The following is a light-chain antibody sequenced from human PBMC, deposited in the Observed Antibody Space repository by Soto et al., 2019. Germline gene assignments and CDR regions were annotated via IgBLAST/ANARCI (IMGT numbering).Light chain of an antibody. V-gene: IGKV3-20*01. J-gene: IGKJ5*01. CDR2: GAS. CDR3: QQYDNSPIT. Sequence: VLTQSPATLSVSPRDSATLSCRASQSVATNLAWYQQKPGQAPRLLIYGASSRATGIPDRFSGTGSETDFTLTISRLEPEDFAVYYCQQYDNSPITFGQGTRLENK. CDR1: QSVATN.